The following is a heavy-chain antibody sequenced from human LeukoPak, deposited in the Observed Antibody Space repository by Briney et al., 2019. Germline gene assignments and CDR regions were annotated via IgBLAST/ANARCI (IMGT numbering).Heavy chain of an antibody. CDR2: IRYDGSNK. J-gene: IGHJ6*03. D-gene: IGHD6-13*01. V-gene: IGHV3-30*02. Sequence: GGSLRLSCAASGFTFSSYGMHWVRQAPGKGLEWVAFIRYDGSNKYYADSVKGRFTISRDNSKNTLYLQMNSLRAEDTAVYYCAKDKLYSSSWYGGRDYYYYMDVWGKGTTVTVSS. CDR3: AKDKLYSSSWYGGRDYYYYMDV. CDR1: GFTFSSYG.